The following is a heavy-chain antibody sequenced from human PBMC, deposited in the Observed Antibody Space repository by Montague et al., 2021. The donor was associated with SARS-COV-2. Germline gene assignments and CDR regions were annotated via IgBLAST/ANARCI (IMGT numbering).Heavy chain of an antibody. CDR2: MDTSRCT. CDR3: ARDSRVVIASSCWTYYGMDD. J-gene: IGHJ6*02. V-gene: IGHV4-61*02. D-gene: IGHD2-21*01. CDR1: GDSISSCKYY. Sequence: TLSLTCTVSGDSISSCKYYWSWIRQAAGKGLEWIGRMDTSRCTNYNPFLKSRATISVDTSKNQFSLKLRSVTAADTAVYYCARDSRVVIASSCWTYYGMDDWGQGTTVTVSS.